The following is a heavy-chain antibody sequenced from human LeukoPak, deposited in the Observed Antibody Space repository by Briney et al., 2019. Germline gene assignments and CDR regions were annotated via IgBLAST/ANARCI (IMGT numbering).Heavy chain of an antibody. J-gene: IGHJ6*03. CDR2: ISASGHYI. CDR3: ARDGSWGDYQFYFYMDV. CDR1: GFTFRSFA. D-gene: IGHD2-2*01. Sequence: GGSLRLSCGASGFTFRSFAMSWVRQAPGKGLEWLSGISASGHYIYQADSVKGRFTISRDNSKNTLYIEINSLRVEDTAVYYCARDGSWGDYQFYFYMDVWGKGTRVTVSS. V-gene: IGHV3-23*01.